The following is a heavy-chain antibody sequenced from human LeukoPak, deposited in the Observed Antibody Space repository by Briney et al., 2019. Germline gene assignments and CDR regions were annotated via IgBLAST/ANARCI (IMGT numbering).Heavy chain of an antibody. D-gene: IGHD2-15*01. CDR2: INPNSGGT. CDR1: GYTFTGYY. Sequence: GASVKVSCKASGYTFTGYYMHWVRQAPGQGLEWMGWINPNSGGTNYAQKFQGRVTMTRDTSISTVYMELSRLRSDDTAVYYCARDSDGLLGYFDLWGRGTLVTVSS. V-gene: IGHV1-2*02. J-gene: IGHJ2*01. CDR3: ARDSDGLLGYFDL.